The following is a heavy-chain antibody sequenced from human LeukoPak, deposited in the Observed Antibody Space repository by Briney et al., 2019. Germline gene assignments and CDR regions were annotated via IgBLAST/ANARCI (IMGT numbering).Heavy chain of an antibody. CDR2: IYTSGST. V-gene: IGHV4-59*10. D-gene: IGHD3-10*01. CDR1: GGSFSGYY. CDR3: ARVPAGGAFDI. J-gene: IGHJ3*02. Sequence: SETLSLTCAVYGGSFSGYYWSWIRQPPGKGLEWIGRIYTSGSTNYNPSLKSRVTMSVDTSKNQFSLKLSSVTAADTAVYYCARVPAGGAFDIWGQGTMVTVSS.